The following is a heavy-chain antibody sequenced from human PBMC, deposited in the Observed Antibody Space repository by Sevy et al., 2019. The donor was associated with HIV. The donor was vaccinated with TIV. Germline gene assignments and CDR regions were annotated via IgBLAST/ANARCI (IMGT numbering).Heavy chain of an antibody. V-gene: IGHV4-31*03. J-gene: IGHJ3*02. Sequence: SETLSLTCTVSGGSISSGGYYWSWIRQHPGKGLDWIGYIYYSGSTYYNPSLKSRVTISVDTSKNQFSLKLSSVTAADTAVYYCARVGSVMGYSYGYYAFDIWGQGTMVTVSS. CDR1: GGSISSGGYY. D-gene: IGHD5-18*01. CDR2: IYYSGST. CDR3: ARVGSVMGYSYGYYAFDI.